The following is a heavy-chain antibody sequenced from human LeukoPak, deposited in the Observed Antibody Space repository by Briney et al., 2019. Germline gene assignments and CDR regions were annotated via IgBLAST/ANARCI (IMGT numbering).Heavy chain of an antibody. V-gene: IGHV4-39*01. Sequence: SETLSLTCTGSGGSISSSSYYWGWIRQPPGKGLEWIGSIYYSGSTYYNPSLKSRVTISVDTSKNQFSLKLSSVTAADTAVYYCARRFGVNYFDYWGQGTLVTVSS. J-gene: IGHJ4*02. CDR2: IYYSGST. CDR1: GGSISSSSYY. D-gene: IGHD3-10*01. CDR3: ARRFGVNYFDY.